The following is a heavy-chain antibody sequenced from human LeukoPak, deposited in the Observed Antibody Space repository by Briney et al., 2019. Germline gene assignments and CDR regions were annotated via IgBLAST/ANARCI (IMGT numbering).Heavy chain of an antibody. D-gene: IGHD3-22*01. CDR2: ISSSSSYI. Sequence: GGSLRLSCAASGFTFSSYSMNWVRQAPGKGLEWVSSISSSSSYIYYADSVKGRFTISRDNAKNSLYLQMNSLRAEDTAVYYCARYYYDSSGYYYFDYWGQGTLVTVSS. V-gene: IGHV3-21*04. J-gene: IGHJ4*02. CDR3: ARYYYDSSGYYYFDY. CDR1: GFTFSSYS.